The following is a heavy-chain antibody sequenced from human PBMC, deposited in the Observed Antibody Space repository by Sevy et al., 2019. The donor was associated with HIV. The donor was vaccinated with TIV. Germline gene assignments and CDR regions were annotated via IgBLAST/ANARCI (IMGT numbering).Heavy chain of an antibody. J-gene: IGHJ4*02. Sequence: SETLSLTCTVSGGSISRSSYDWGWIRQPPGKGLEWIGSMFFSGNTYYNPSLKSRVTIFVDRSKNQISLRLTSVTAADTAVYYCARQGGIVDRAFHNWGQGTLVTVSS. CDR3: ARQGGIVDRAFHN. D-gene: IGHD2-21*01. CDR1: GGSISRSSYD. CDR2: MFFSGNT. V-gene: IGHV4-39*01.